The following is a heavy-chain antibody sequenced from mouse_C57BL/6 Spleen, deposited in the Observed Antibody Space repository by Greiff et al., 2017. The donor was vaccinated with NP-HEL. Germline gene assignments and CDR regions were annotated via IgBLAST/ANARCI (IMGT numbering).Heavy chain of an antibody. D-gene: IGHD1-1*01. J-gene: IGHJ2*01. CDR3: ARRGITTVVGGYYFDY. CDR2: IDPSDSYT. V-gene: IGHV1-50*01. Sequence: QVQLQQPGAELVKPGASVKLSCKASGYTFTSYWMQWVKQRPGQGLEWIGEIDPSDSYTNYNQKFKGKATLTVYTSSSTAYMQLSSLTSEDSAVYYCARRGITTVVGGYYFDYWGQGTTLTVSS. CDR1: GYTFTSYW.